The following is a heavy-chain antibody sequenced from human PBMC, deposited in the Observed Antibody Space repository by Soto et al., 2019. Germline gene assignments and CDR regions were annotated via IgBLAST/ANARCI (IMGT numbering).Heavy chain of an antibody. CDR3: ARAISQRPRRGGWFDP. D-gene: IGHD3-10*01. CDR2: ISGSGSTI. J-gene: IGHJ5*02. CDR1: GFNFSSYE. Sequence: PGGSLRLSCAASGFNFSSYEMNWVRQAPGKGLEWVSYISGSGSTIYYADSVKGRFTISRDNAKNSLYLQMNSLRAEDTAVYYCARAISQRPRRGGWFDPWGQGTLVTVSS. V-gene: IGHV3-48*03.